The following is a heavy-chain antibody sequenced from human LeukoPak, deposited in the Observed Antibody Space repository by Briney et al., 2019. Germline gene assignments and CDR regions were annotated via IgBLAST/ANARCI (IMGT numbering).Heavy chain of an antibody. D-gene: IGHD6-19*01. V-gene: IGHV1-2*02. CDR3: ARAYSSGWSIIDYYYYMDV. CDR1: GYTFTGYY. Sequence: ASVKVSCKASGYTFTGYYMHWVRQAPGQGLEWMGWINPNSGGTNYAQKFQGRVTMTRDTSISTAYMELSSLRSEDTAVYYCARAYSSGWSIIDYYYYMDVWGKGTTVTISS. CDR2: INPNSGGT. J-gene: IGHJ6*03.